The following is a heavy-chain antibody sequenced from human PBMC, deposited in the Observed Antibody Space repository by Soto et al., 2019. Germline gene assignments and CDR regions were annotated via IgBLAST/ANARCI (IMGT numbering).Heavy chain of an antibody. V-gene: IGHV4-4*07. CDR3: AREYYDFWSGFVVYQNYYYYYGMDV. CDR2: IYTSGST. CDR1: GGSISSYY. D-gene: IGHD3-3*01. J-gene: IGHJ6*02. Sequence: SETLSLTCTVSGGSISSYYWSWIRQPAGKGLEWIGRIYTSGSTNYNPSLKSRVTMSVDTSKNQFSLKLSSVTAADTAVYYCAREYYDFWSGFVVYQNYYYYYGMDVWGQGTTVTVS.